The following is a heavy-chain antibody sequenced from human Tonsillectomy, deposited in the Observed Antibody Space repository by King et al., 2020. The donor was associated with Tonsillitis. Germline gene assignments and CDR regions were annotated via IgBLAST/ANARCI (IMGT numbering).Heavy chain of an antibody. V-gene: IGHV3-64D*06. J-gene: IGHJ6*02. D-gene: IGHD5-12*01. Sequence: VQLVESGGGLVQPGGSLRLSCSASGFTFSSYGMHWVRQAPGKGLEYVSGISDNGDSTYYADSVKGRFTISRDNSKDTLYLQMSSLRAEDTAVYYCVKAQVGAKWLRSRYHGMGGWGQGSTVTVAS. CDR2: ISDNGDST. CDR3: VKAQVGAKWLRSRYHGMGG. CDR1: GFTFSSYG.